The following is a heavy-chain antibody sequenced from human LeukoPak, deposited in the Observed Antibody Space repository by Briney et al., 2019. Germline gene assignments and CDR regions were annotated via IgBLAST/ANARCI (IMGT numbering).Heavy chain of an antibody. CDR3: ARDRFLSREDYYYGMDV. CDR1: GGSISSYY. J-gene: IGHJ6*02. CDR2: IYYSGST. Sequence: SETLSLTCIVSGGSISSYYWSWIRQPPGKGLEWIGYIYYSGSTNYNPSLKSRVTISVDTSKNQFSLKLSSVTAADTAVYYCARDRFLSREDYYYGMDVWGQGTTVTVSS. D-gene: IGHD3-3*01. V-gene: IGHV4-59*01.